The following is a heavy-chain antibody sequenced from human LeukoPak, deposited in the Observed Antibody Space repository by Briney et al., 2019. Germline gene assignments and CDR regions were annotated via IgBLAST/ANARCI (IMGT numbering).Heavy chain of an antibody. J-gene: IGHJ6*02. CDR2: INHSGST. Sequence: SETLSLTCAVYGGSFSGYYWSWIRQPPGKGLEWIGEINHSGSTNYNPSLKSRVTISVDTSKNQFSLRLSSVTAADTAVYYCARDGSNWSNDYYHGVDVWGQGTLVTVSS. D-gene: IGHD4-11*01. CDR3: ARDGSNWSNDYYHGVDV. V-gene: IGHV4-34*01. CDR1: GGSFSGYY.